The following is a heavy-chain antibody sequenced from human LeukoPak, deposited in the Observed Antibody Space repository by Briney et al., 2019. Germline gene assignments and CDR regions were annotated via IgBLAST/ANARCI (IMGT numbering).Heavy chain of an antibody. V-gene: IGHV1-69*04. Sequence: GSSVKVSCKASGGTFGSYAISWVRQAPGQGLEWMGRIIPILGIANYAQKFQGRVTITADKSTSTAYMELSSLRSEDTAVYYCARGRDGYKFILDYWGQGTLVTVSS. CDR2: IIPILGIA. J-gene: IGHJ4*02. CDR1: GGTFGSYA. CDR3: ARGRDGYKFILDY. D-gene: IGHD5-12*01.